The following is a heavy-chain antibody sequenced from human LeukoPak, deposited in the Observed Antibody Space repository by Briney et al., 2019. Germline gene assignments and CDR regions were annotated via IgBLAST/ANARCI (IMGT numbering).Heavy chain of an antibody. D-gene: IGHD2-15*01. CDR2: IYHSGST. CDR3: ARAGYCSGGSCYFTR. CDR1: GGSISSSSYY. J-gene: IGHJ4*02. Sequence: PSETLSLTCTVSGGSISSSSYYWGWIRQPPGTGLEWIGSIYHSGSTYYNPSLKSRVTISVDTSKNQFSLKLSSVTAADTAVYYCARAGYCSGGSCYFTRWGQGTLVTVSS. V-gene: IGHV4-39*07.